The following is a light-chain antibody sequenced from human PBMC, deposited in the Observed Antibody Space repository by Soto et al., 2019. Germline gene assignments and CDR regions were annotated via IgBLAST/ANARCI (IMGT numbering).Light chain of an antibody. J-gene: IGLJ1*01. CDR1: SSDVGGYNY. Sequence: HSALTQPASVSGSPGQSITISCTRTSSDVGGYNYVSWYQQHPGKAPKLIIYEVSNRPSGVSNRFSGSKSGNTASLTISGLQAEDEADYYCNSYTSKSTGVFGTGTKLTVL. CDR2: EVS. V-gene: IGLV2-14*01. CDR3: NSYTSKSTGV.